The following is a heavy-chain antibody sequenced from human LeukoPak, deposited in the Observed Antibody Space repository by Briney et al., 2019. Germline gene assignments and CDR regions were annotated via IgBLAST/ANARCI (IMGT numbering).Heavy chain of an antibody. Sequence: GGSLRLSCAASGFTFSSYWMHWVRQAPGKGLVWVSRINTDGSSTSYADSVKGRFTISRDNAKNTLYLQMNSLRAEDTAVYYCARAIAYMGLWYFDYWGQGTLVTVSS. D-gene: IGHD2-21*01. CDR3: ARAIAYMGLWYFDY. CDR1: GFTFSSYW. CDR2: INTDGSST. V-gene: IGHV3-74*01. J-gene: IGHJ4*02.